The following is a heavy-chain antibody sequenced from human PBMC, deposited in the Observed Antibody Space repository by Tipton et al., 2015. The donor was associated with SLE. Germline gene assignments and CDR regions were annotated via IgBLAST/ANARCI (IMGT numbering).Heavy chain of an antibody. CDR3: AGEFKSGY. CDR2: IGGSGPYI. CDR1: GFSLSDSY. Sequence: SLRLSCAASGFSLSDSYMTWIRQAPGKGLQWVSYIGGSGPYINYADSVKGRFTISRDNARNTLYLQMNSLRAEDTAVYYCAGEFKSGYWGQGTLVTASS. J-gene: IGHJ4*02. V-gene: IGHV3-11*04. D-gene: IGHD1-26*01.